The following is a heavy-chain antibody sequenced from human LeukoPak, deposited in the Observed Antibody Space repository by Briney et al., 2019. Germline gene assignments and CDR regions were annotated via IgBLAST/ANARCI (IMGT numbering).Heavy chain of an antibody. CDR2: INPNSGGT. CDR1: GYTFTGYY. V-gene: IGHV1-2*02. D-gene: IGHD1-14*01. CDR3: ARGTYGGTFFDY. Sequence: ASVKVSCKASGYTFTGYYMHWVRQAPGQGLERMGWINPNSGGTNYAQKFQGRVTMTRDTSISTAYMELSRLRSDDTAVYYCARGTYGGTFFDYWGQGTLVTVSS. J-gene: IGHJ4*02.